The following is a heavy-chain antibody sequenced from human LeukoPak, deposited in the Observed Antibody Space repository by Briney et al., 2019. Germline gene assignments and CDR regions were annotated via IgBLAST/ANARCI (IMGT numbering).Heavy chain of an antibody. CDR1: GFTFSSYG. D-gene: IGHD2-15*01. V-gene: IGHV3-21*01. Sequence: PGGSLRLSCAASGFTFSSYGMNWVRQAPGKGLERVSSISSSSSYIYSADSVKGRFTISRDNAKNSLYLQMNSLRAEDTAVYYCARDSRQLGYCSGGSCYEDYYYYMDVWGKGTTVTISS. CDR2: ISSSSSYI. CDR3: ARDSRQLGYCSGGSCYEDYYYYMDV. J-gene: IGHJ6*03.